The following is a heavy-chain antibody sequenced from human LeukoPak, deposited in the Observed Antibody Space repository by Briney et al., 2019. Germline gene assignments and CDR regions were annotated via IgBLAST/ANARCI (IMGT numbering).Heavy chain of an antibody. CDR3: ARDYGDYVLSY. D-gene: IGHD4-17*01. Sequence: GASVKVSCKASGYTFTSYYMHWVRQAPGQGLEWMGIINPSGRSTSYAQKFQGRVTTTRDTSTSTVYMELSSLRSEDTAVYYCARDYGDYVLSYWGQGTLVTVSS. V-gene: IGHV1-46*01. CDR2: INPSGRST. J-gene: IGHJ4*02. CDR1: GYTFTSYY.